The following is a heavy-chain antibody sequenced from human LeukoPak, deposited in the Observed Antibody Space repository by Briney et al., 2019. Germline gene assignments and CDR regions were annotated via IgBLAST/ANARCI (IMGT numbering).Heavy chain of an antibody. J-gene: IGHJ4*02. CDR1: GFTFSSYG. V-gene: IGHV3-33*01. CDR3: ARAGQGRYYDSSGYYKLDY. D-gene: IGHD3-22*01. Sequence: RPGGSLRLSCAASGFTFSSYGMHWVRQAPGKGLEWVAVKWYDGSNKYYADSVKGRFTISRDNSKNTLYLQMNSLRAEDTAVYYCARAGQGRYYDSSGYYKLDYWGQGTLVTVSS. CDR2: KWYDGSNK.